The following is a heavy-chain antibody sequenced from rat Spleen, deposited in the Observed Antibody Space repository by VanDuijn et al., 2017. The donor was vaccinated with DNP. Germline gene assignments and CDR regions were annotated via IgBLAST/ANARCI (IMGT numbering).Heavy chain of an antibody. CDR1: GFTFSDYN. V-gene: IGHV5-7*01. CDR2: IIYDGHAT. CDR3: TTSPGPNWFAH. D-gene: IGHD1-4*01. Sequence: EVQLVESGGGLVQPGRSLKLSCAASGFTFSDYNMAWVRQAPKKGLEWVATIIYDGHATYYRDSVRGRFTISRDNAKSTLYLQMDSLRSEDTATYCCTTSPGPNWFAHWGQGTLVTVSS. J-gene: IGHJ3*01.